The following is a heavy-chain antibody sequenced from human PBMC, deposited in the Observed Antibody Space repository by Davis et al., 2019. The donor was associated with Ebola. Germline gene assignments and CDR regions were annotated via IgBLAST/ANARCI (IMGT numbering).Heavy chain of an antibody. CDR1: GFTVSSNY. Sequence: GESLKISCAASGFTVSSNYMSWVRQAPGKGLEWVSCISSSGSTIYYADSVKGRFTISRDNAKNSLYLQMNSLRAEDTAVYFCARQLPYYSYGMDVWGQGTTVTVSS. CDR3: ARQLPYYSYGMDV. J-gene: IGHJ6*02. V-gene: IGHV3-11*01. D-gene: IGHD2-2*01. CDR2: ISSSGSTI.